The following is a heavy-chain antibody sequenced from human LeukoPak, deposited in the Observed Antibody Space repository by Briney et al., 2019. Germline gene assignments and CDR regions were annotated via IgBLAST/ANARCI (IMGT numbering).Heavy chain of an antibody. V-gene: IGHV4-31*03. J-gene: IGHJ5*02. CDR3: ARSDGSTLDP. D-gene: IGHD2-2*01. CDR1: GGSISSGGYY. CDR2: IYYSGST. Sequence: PSETLSLTCTVSGGSISSGGYYWSWIRQHPGKGLEWIGYIYYSGSTYYNLSLKSRVTISVDTSKNQFSLKLSSVTAADTAVYYCARSDGSTLDPWGQGPLVTVSS.